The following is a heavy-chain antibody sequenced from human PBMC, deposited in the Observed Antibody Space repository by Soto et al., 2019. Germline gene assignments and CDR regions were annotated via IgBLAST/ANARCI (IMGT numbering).Heavy chain of an antibody. D-gene: IGHD3-16*02. CDR1: GGSISSYY. CDR3: ARVGDYVWGSYRSNWYFDL. J-gene: IGHJ2*01. V-gene: IGHV4-59*01. CDR2: IYYSGST. Sequence: SETLSLTCTVSGGSISSYYWSWIRQPPGKGLEWIGYIYYSGSTNYNPSLKSRVTISVDTSKNQFSLKLSSVTAADTAVYYCARVGDYVWGSYRSNWYFDLGGRGTMVTVS.